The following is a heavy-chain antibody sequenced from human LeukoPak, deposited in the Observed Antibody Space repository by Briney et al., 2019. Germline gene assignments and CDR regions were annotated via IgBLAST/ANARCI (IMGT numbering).Heavy chain of an antibody. J-gene: IGHJ4*02. D-gene: IGHD2-15*01. CDR3: ARGPGGAAGVYFDY. CDR2: IYHSGNT. Sequence: PSETLSLTCTVSGYSIRSGYYWGWIRQPPGKEMEWIGSIYHSGNTYYNPSLKSRVIMSVDTSKNQFSLKLSSVTAADTAVYYCARGPGGAAGVYFDYWGQATLVAVSS. V-gene: IGHV4-38-2*02. CDR1: GYSIRSGYY.